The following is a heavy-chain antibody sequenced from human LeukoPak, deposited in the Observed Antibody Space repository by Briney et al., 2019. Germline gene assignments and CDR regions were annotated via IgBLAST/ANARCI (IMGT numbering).Heavy chain of an antibody. V-gene: IGHV3-23*01. CDR2: ISGSGDNI. J-gene: IGHJ5*02. Sequence: GGSLRLSCAASGFTFSNSVMSWVHQAPGKGLEWVSLISGSGDNIYYVDSVKGRFTISRDNSKNTLYLQMNSLRAEDTAVYFCAKGTSPFDPWGQGTLVTVSS. CDR3: AKGTSPFDP. CDR1: GFTFSNSV.